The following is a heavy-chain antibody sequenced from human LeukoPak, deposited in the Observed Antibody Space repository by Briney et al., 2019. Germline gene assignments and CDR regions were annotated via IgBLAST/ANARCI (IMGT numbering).Heavy chain of an antibody. CDR2: ISGSGGST. D-gene: IGHD1-1*01. CDR1: GFTFSSYA. CDR3: AKAGLPTTLSYYYYYMDV. V-gene: IGHV3-23*01. Sequence: GGSLRLSCAASGFTFSSYAMSWVRQAPGKGLEWVSAISGSGGSTYYADSVKGRFTISRDNSKNTLYLQMNSLRAEDTAVYYCAKAGLPTTLSYYYYYMDVWGKGTTVTVSS. J-gene: IGHJ6*03.